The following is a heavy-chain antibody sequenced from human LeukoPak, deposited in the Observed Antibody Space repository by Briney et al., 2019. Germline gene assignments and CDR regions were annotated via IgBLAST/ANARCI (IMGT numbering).Heavy chain of an antibody. CDR1: GGSISSGTYY. J-gene: IGHJ5*02. Sequence: SETLSLTCTVSGGSISSGTYYWGWIRQSPGRGLEWIGNFYYSGGNTYYNPSLKSRVTISVDTSKNQFSLKLTSVTAADTAVYHCARVAGNGDNWFDPWGQGTLVTVSS. D-gene: IGHD4-23*01. V-gene: IGHV4-39*01. CDR2: FYYSGGNT. CDR3: ARVAGNGDNWFDP.